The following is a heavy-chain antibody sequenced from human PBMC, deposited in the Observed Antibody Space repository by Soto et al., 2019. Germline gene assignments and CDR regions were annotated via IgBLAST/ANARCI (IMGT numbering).Heavy chain of an antibody. CDR1: GYTFTSYC. V-gene: IGHV1-18*01. Sequence: GASVKVSSKASGYTFTSYCICWVRPAPGQGLEWMGIITPNGGTTNYAQNHHGRVTMTTDTSTSTAYMELRSLRSDDTAVYYCARGTIAAAGNNWFDPWGQGTLVTVSS. CDR2: ITPNGGTT. J-gene: IGHJ5*02. CDR3: ARGTIAAAGNNWFDP. D-gene: IGHD6-13*01.